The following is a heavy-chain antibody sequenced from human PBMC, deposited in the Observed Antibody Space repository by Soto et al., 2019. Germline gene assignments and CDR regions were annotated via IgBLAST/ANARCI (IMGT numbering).Heavy chain of an antibody. CDR1: GFTFSSYS. CDR2: ISSSSSYI. D-gene: IGHD2-2*02. J-gene: IGHJ6*02. V-gene: IGHV3-21*01. Sequence: LRLSCAASGFTFSSYSMNWVRQAPGKGLEWVSSISSSSSYIYYADSVKGRFTISRDNAKNSLYLQMNSLRAEDTAVYYCARDGYCSSTSCYIRRYYYYGMDVWGQGTTVTVSS. CDR3: ARDGYCSSTSCYIRRYYYYGMDV.